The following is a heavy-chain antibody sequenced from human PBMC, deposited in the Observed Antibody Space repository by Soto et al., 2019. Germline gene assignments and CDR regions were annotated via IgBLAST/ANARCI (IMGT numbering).Heavy chain of an antibody. Sequence: SETLSLTCTVSGGSISSYYWSWIRQPPGKGLEWIGYIYYSGSTNYNPSLKSRVTISVDTSKNQFSLKLSSVTAADTVVYYCAGQFSGSNYDYWGQGTLVTVSS. J-gene: IGHJ4*02. CDR1: GGSISSYY. CDR2: IYYSGST. D-gene: IGHD2-15*01. V-gene: IGHV4-59*01. CDR3: AGQFSGSNYDY.